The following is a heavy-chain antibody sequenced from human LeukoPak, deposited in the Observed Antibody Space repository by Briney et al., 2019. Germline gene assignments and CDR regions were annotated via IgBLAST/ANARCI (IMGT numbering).Heavy chain of an antibody. CDR3: ARGSYCSGGSCYYLDY. J-gene: IGHJ4*02. Sequence: PGRSLRLSCAASGFTFSSYGMHWVRQAPGKGLEWVAVRWYDGSNKYYADSVKGRFTISRDNSKNTLYLQMNSLRAEDTAVYYCARGSYCSGGSCYYLDYWGQGTLVTVSS. CDR1: GFTFSSYG. V-gene: IGHV3-33*01. CDR2: RWYDGSNK. D-gene: IGHD2-15*01.